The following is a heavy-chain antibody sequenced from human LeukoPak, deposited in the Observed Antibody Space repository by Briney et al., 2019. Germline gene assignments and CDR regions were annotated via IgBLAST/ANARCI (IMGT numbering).Heavy chain of an antibody. CDR3: ARVGTTVTIDAFDI. CDR1: GYTFTGYY. CDR2: INPNSGGT. J-gene: IGHJ3*02. V-gene: IGHV1-2*02. D-gene: IGHD4-17*01. Sequence: ASVKVSCNASGYTFTGYYMHWVRHAPGPGLERMGWINPNSGGTNYAQKFQGRVTLTRDTAISTAYMELSRLRSDDTAVYYCARVGTTVTIDAFDIWGQGTMVTVSS.